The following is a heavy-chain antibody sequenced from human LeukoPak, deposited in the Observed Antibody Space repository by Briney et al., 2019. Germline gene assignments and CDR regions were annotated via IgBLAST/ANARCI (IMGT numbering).Heavy chain of an antibody. CDR2: IKEDGSEK. V-gene: IGHV3-7*01. CDR3: ARGLLWFGELTDY. J-gene: IGHJ4*02. CDR1: GFTFSCCG. D-gene: IGHD3-10*01. Sequence: GGSLRLSCAVSGFTFSCCGMYWVRQAPGKGLEWVANIKEDGSEKYYVDSVKGRFTISRDNAKNSLYLQMNSLRAEDTAVYYCARGLLWFGELTDYWGQGTLVTVSS.